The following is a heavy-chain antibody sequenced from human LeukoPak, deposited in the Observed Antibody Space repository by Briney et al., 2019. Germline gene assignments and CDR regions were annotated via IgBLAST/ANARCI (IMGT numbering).Heavy chain of an antibody. D-gene: IGHD6-19*01. CDR2: ISSSSTTI. Sequence: GGSLRLSCAASGFTFSTHSMNWVRQAPGKGLGWVSYISSSSTTIYYADSVKGRFTISRDNAKNSLYLQMNSLRAEDTAVYYCARDRHSSGWFAGQHWGQGTLVIVSS. CDR1: GFTFSTHS. J-gene: IGHJ1*01. CDR3: ARDRHSSGWFAGQH. V-gene: IGHV3-48*01.